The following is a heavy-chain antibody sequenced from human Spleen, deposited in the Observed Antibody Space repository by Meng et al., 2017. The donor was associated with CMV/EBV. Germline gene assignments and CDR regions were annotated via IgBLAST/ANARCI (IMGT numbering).Heavy chain of an antibody. V-gene: IGHV3-53*01. CDR1: GFTVSSNY. CDR3: AKIGSFTYYYYGMDV. J-gene: IGHJ6*02. D-gene: IGHD1-26*01. Sequence: GGSLRLSCAASGFTVSSNYMSWVRQAPGKGLEWISVLHSDGFTKYADSVKGRFTISRDNSNNTLFLQMDSLGAEDTAVYYCAKIGSFTYYYYGMDVWGQGTTVTVSS. CDR2: LHSDGFT.